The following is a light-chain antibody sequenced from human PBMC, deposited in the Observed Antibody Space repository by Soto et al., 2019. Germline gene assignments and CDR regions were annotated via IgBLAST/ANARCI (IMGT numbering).Light chain of an antibody. J-gene: IGLJ1*01. CDR3: CSYAGSSTYV. V-gene: IGLV2-23*02. CDR2: EVS. Sequence: QSALTQPASVSGSPGQSITISCTGTSSVVGSYNLVSWYQQHPGKAPKLMIYEVSKRPSGVSNRFSGSKSGNTDSLTISGLQAEDEADYYCCSYAGSSTYVFGTGTKVTVL. CDR1: SSVVGSYNL.